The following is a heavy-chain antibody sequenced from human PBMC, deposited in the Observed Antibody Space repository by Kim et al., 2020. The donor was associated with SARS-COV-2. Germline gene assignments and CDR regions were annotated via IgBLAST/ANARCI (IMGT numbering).Heavy chain of an antibody. D-gene: IGHD4-17*01. CDR3: AREVFYGDYLDY. V-gene: IGHV1-2*02. J-gene: IGHJ4*02. Sequence: NYAQKFQGRVTMTRDTSISTAYMELSRLRSDDTAVYYCAREVFYGDYLDYWGQGTLVTVSS.